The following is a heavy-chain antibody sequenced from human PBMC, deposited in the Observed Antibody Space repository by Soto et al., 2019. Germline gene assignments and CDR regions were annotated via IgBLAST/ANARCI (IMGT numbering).Heavy chain of an antibody. Sequence: QVQLVQSGAEVKKPGSSVKVSCKASGGTFSSYDISWVRQAPGQGLEWMGGIIPIFGTANYAQKFQGRVTITADKSTSTAYMELSSLRSEDTAVYYCARVAPYYYVSSGYYYSPPPESYYFDYWGQGTLVTVSS. D-gene: IGHD3-22*01. CDR3: ARVAPYYYVSSGYYYSPPPESYYFDY. V-gene: IGHV1-69*06. CDR1: GGTFSSYD. J-gene: IGHJ4*02. CDR2: IIPIFGTA.